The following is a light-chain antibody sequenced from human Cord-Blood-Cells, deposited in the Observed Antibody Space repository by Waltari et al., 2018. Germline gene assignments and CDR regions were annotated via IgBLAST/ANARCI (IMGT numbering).Light chain of an antibody. V-gene: IGLV1-44*01. Sequence: QSVLTQPPSASGTPGQRVTISRSGSSPNIGRNTVNWYQQLPGTAPKLLIYSNNQRPSGVPDRFSGSKSGTSASLAISGLQSEDEADYYCATWDDSLNGWVFGGGTKLTVL. CDR3: ATWDDSLNGWV. J-gene: IGLJ3*02. CDR1: SPNIGRNT. CDR2: SNN.